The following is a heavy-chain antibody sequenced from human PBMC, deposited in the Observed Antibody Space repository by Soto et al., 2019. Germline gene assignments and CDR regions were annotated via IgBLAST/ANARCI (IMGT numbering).Heavy chain of an antibody. J-gene: IGHJ4*02. V-gene: IGHV1-18*01. D-gene: IGHD6-19*01. Sequence: QVQLVQSGGEVKTPGASVKVSCTASGYTFASFGVTWVRQAPGHGLEWVGWISAYNGATHYAQKFQGRVTLTTDTSTNTVSLELRSLKADDTALYYCVRDDIAVSGATPDYWGQGTLVTVSS. CDR2: ISAYNGAT. CDR3: VRDDIAVSGATPDY. CDR1: GYTFASFG.